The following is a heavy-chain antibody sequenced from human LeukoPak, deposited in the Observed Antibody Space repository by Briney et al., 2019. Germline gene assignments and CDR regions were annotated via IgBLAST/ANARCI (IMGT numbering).Heavy chain of an antibody. CDR2: ISFDGDNA. J-gene: IGHJ6*03. CDR3: AKWGSYDILTGYSPRGYYYYMDV. CDR1: GFTFSRNA. D-gene: IGHD3-9*01. V-gene: IGHV3-30*04. Sequence: GGSLRLSCAASGFTFSRNAMNWVRQAPGKGLEWVATISFDGDNAYSTDSLKGRFTISRDNSKNTLYLQMDSLRGEDTAVYYCAKWGSYDILTGYSPRGYYYYMDVWGKGTTVTISS.